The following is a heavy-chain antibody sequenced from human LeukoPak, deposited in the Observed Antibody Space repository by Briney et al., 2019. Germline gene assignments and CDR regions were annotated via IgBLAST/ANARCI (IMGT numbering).Heavy chain of an antibody. CDR3: ARDYGGNSGY. Sequence: PSDTLSLTCTLSGGSFSRYYWSWIRQPTGKGLEWLGYIYYSGSNNYSRSLKSRVTISVATSKNQFSLKLSSVTAAETAVYYCARDYGGNSGYWGQGTLVTVSS. D-gene: IGHD4-23*01. CDR2: IYYSGSN. CDR1: GGSFSRYY. V-gene: IGHV4-59*01. J-gene: IGHJ4*02.